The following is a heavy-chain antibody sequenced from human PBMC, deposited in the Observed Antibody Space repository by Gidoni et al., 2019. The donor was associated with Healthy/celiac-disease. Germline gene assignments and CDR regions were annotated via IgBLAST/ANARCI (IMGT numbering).Heavy chain of an antibody. D-gene: IGHD6-19*01. Sequence: EVQLVESGGGLVQPGGSLRLSCAASGFPFSSYWMHWVRQAPGKGLVWVSRINRDGSSTSYADSVKGRFTISRDNAKNTLYLQRNSLRAEDTAVYYCARESSGWYGGGWFDPWGQGTLVTVSS. CDR1: GFPFSSYW. CDR3: ARESSGWYGGGWFDP. CDR2: INRDGSST. J-gene: IGHJ5*02. V-gene: IGHV3-74*01.